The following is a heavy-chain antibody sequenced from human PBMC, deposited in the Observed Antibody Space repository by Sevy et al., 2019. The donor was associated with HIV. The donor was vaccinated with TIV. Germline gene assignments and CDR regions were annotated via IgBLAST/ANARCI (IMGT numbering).Heavy chain of an antibody. CDR1: GFAFSNAW. CDR2: IKSKTDGGTT. Sequence: GGSLRLSCAASGFAFSNAWMNWVRQAPGKGLEWVGRIKSKTDGGTTDYPTPVKGRFPISRDDSQNTLYLQMNSLKTEDTAVYFCTAALTLNMIKVRGPSYWGQGTLVTVSS. CDR3: TAALTLNMIKVRGPSY. V-gene: IGHV3-15*07. D-gene: IGHD3-22*01. J-gene: IGHJ4*02.